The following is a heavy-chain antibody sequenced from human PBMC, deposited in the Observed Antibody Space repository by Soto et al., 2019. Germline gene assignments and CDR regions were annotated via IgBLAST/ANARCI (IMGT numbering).Heavy chain of an antibody. J-gene: IGHJ4*02. V-gene: IGHV1-18*01. Sequence: QVKLVQSGAEVKKPGASVKVSCKASGYTFTSYGISWVRQAPGQGLEWMGWISAYNGNTNYAQKLQGRVTMTTDTSTSTAYMELRSLRSDDTAVYYCARDKTTVITRSYFDYWGQGTLVTVSS. D-gene: IGHD4-17*01. CDR2: ISAYNGNT. CDR3: ARDKTTVITRSYFDY. CDR1: GYTFTSYG.